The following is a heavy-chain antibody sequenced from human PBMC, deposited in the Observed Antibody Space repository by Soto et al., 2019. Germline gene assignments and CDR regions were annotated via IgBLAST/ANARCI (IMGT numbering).Heavy chain of an antibody. CDR1: GYTFTDYY. D-gene: IGHD3-16*01. CDR3: ARDIVSASGGFFRLRGQSYGNEY. V-gene: IGHV1-46*01. Sequence: QVQLVQSGAEVKKPGASVKVSCKASGYTFTDYYIHWVRHAAGQGLEWMGMIDPIDGGTTYAERFQGTVPMTRDTSTSTVKMEMSSLKSEDTAMYYCARDIVSASGGFFRLRGQSYGNEYWGQGTLITVSS. J-gene: IGHJ4*02. CDR2: IDPIDGGT.